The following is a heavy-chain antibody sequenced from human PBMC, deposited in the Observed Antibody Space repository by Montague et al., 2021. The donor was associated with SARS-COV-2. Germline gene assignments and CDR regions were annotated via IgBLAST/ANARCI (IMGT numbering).Heavy chain of an antibody. D-gene: IGHD2-2*01. CDR2: ISYDGSNK. CDR3: AKDQGDCSSSRCFRGWTYYYYGMDV. CDR1: GFTFSSYG. J-gene: IGHJ6*02. V-gene: IGHV3-30*18. Sequence: SLRLSCAASGFTFSSYGIHRVRRAPGKGLEWVAVISYDGSNKHYADSVKGRFTISRDNSKNTLYLQMNSLRAEDTAVYYCAKDQGDCSSSRCFRGWTYYYYGMDVWGQGTTVTVSS.